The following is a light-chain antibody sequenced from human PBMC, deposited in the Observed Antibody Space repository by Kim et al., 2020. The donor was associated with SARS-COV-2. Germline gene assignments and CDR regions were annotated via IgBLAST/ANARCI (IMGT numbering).Light chain of an antibody. Sequence: SEGGRVTITCRASQRISNYLACEQQKPGRGPKLPIYLASTLQGGVPSRFSGSGSGTDFTLTISSLQPDDFATYYCQQLHSYPPVSFGEGTKVGIK. V-gene: IGKV1-9*01. CDR1: QRISNY. CDR3: QQLHSYPPVS. CDR2: LAS. J-gene: IGKJ4*01.